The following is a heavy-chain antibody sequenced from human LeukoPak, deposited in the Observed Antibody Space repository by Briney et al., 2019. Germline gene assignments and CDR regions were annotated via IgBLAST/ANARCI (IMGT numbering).Heavy chain of an antibody. CDR2: LYDSGST. D-gene: IGHD2-15*01. V-gene: IGHV4-39*02. J-gene: IGHJ3*02. Sequence: ASETLSLTCTVSGRSISSSSYYWAWIRQPPGKGLEWIGNLYDSGSTHYNPSLRSRVTISADKSKIQFSLKLSSVTAADTAVYYCARDCSGGSCYPAGFDIWGQGTMVTVSS. CDR3: ARDCSGGSCYPAGFDI. CDR1: GRSISSSSYY.